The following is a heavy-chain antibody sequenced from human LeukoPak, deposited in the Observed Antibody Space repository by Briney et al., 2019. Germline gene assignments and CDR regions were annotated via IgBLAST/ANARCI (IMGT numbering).Heavy chain of an antibody. CDR3: ARGLDYDSSGYYPSTYNWFDP. D-gene: IGHD3-22*01. CDR1: GGSISSYY. J-gene: IGHJ5*02. CDR2: IYYSGST. V-gene: IGHV4-59*01. Sequence: SETLSLTCTVSGGSISSYYWSWIRQPPGEGLEWIGYIYYSGSTNYNPSLKSRVTISVDTSKNQFSLKLSSVTAADTAVYYCARGLDYDSSGYYPSTYNWFDPWGLGTLVTVSS.